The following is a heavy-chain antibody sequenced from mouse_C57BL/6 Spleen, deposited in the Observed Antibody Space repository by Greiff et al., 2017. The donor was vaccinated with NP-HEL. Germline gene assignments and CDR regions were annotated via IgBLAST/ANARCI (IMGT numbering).Heavy chain of an antibody. CDR1: GFTFSDYG. Sequence: EVKLVESGGGLVKPGGSLKLSCAASGFTFSDYGMHWVRQAPEKGLEWVAYISSGSGTIYYAGTVKGRVTITRDNAKNTLFLQMTSLRSEDAAMYYCSRNYYYAMDYWGQGTSVTVSS. V-gene: IGHV5-17*01. J-gene: IGHJ4*01. CDR2: ISSGSGTI. CDR3: SRNYYYAMDY.